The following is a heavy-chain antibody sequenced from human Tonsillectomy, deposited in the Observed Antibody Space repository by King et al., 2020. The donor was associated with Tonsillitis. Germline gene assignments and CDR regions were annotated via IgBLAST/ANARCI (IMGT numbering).Heavy chain of an antibody. Sequence: VQLVESGGGLVQPGGSLRLSCAASGFTFSSYAMSWVRQAPGKGLEWVSAISGSGGSTYYADAVKGRFTISRDNSKNTLYLQMNSLRAEDTAVYYCAKASVRFLGWLLLSYYFDSWGQGTLVTVSS. CDR2: ISGSGGST. V-gene: IGHV3-23*04. J-gene: IGHJ4*02. CDR1: GFTFSSYA. CDR3: AKASVRFLGWLLLSYYFDS. D-gene: IGHD3-3*01.